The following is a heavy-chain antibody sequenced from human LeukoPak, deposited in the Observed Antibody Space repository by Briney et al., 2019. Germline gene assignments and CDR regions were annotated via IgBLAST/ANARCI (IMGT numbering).Heavy chain of an antibody. J-gene: IGHJ4*02. CDR1: GFTFSDHY. V-gene: IGHV3-11*04. Sequence: GGSLRLSCAASGFTFSDHYMSWIRQAPGKGLEWVSYISSSSSTIYYADSVKGRFTISRDNAKNSLYLQMNSLRAEDTAVYYCASFVEGLYGSGSYFDYWGQGTLVTVSS. CDR2: ISSSSSTI. D-gene: IGHD3-10*01. CDR3: ASFVEGLYGSGSYFDY.